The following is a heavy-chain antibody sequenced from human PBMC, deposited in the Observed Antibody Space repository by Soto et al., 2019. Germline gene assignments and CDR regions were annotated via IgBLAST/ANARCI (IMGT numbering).Heavy chain of an antibody. CDR3: ARRDGYNFDY. Sequence: EVQLVESGGGLVQPGGSLRLSCAASGFTFSNYAMHWVRQAPGKGLEYVSAISSHGGSTYYANSVTGRFTISRDNSKNTLYLQMGSLRAEDMAVYYCARRDGYNFDYWGQGTLVTVSS. CDR2: ISSHGGST. D-gene: IGHD5-12*01. CDR1: GFTFSNYA. V-gene: IGHV3-64*01. J-gene: IGHJ4*02.